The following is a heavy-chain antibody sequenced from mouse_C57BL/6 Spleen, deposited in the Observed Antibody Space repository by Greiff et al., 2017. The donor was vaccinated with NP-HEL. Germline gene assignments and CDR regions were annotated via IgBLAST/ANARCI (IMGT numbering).Heavy chain of an antibody. CDR3: ARPPDSSGYVGFAY. D-gene: IGHD3-2*02. CDR1: GYTFTSYW. J-gene: IGHJ3*01. CDR2: IDPSDSYT. V-gene: IGHV1-69*01. Sequence: QVQLQQPGAELVMPGASVKLSCKASGYTFTSYWMHWVKQRPGQGLEWIGEIDPSDSYTNYNQKFKGKSTLTVDKSSSTAYMQLSSLTSEDSAVYYCARPPDSSGYVGFAYWGQGTLVTVSA.